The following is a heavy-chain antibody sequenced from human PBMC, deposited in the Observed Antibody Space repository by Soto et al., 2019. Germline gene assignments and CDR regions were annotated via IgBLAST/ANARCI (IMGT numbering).Heavy chain of an antibody. CDR3: ARDQTVLDY. D-gene: IGHD4-17*01. CDR1: GYTFTSYA. V-gene: IGHV1-18*04. Sequence: QVQLVQSGAEVKKPGASVKVSCKASGYTFTSYAFNWVRQAPGQGLEWMGWISAYSGNTNYAQKFQGRVTMTTDTSTGTAYMELRSLRSDDTAMYYCARDQTVLDYWGQGTLVTVSS. J-gene: IGHJ4*02. CDR2: ISAYSGNT.